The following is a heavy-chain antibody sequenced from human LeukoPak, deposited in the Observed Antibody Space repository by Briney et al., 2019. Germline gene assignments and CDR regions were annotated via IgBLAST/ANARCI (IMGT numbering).Heavy chain of an antibody. V-gene: IGHV3-23*01. CDR1: GFTFSNYA. D-gene: IGHD3-10*01. Sequence: GGSLRLSCAASGFTFSNYAMMWVRQAPGKRLEWVSSITGSGDGTYYADSVRGRFTISRENSENTLYLQLNSLRAEDTAVYFCVKGFVHPTYSFDYWGQGTLVTVSS. CDR3: VKGFVHPTYSFDY. J-gene: IGHJ4*02. CDR2: ITGSGDGT.